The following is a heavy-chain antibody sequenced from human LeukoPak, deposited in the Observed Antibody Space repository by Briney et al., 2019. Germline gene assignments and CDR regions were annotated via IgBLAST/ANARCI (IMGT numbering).Heavy chain of an antibody. Sequence: GGSLSLSCAASGFTFSSYAMSWVRQAPGKGLEWVSTISGSGGSTYYADSVKGRFTISRDNSNNTLYLQMNSLRAEDTAVYYCAKERGRSVISTAGLDYWGQGTLVTVSS. CDR3: AKERGRSVISTAGLDY. J-gene: IGHJ4*02. CDR1: GFTFSSYA. D-gene: IGHD2-21*01. V-gene: IGHV3-23*01. CDR2: ISGSGGST.